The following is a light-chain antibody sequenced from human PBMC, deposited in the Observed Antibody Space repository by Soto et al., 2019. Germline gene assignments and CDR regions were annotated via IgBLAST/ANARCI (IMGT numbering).Light chain of an antibody. CDR2: DVS. CDR3: SSYTSSSTVV. Sequence: QSALTQPASVSGSPGHSITISCTGTSSDVGGYNYVSWYQQHPGKAPKLMIYDVSNRPSGVSNRFSGSKSGNTASLTISGIQAEDEADYYCSSYTSSSTVVFGGGTKLTVL. V-gene: IGLV2-14*01. J-gene: IGLJ2*01. CDR1: SSDVGGYNY.